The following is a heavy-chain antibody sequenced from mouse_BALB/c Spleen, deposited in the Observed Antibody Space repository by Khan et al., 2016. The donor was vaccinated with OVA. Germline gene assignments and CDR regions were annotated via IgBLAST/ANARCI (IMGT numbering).Heavy chain of an antibody. CDR2: ISYSGRT. Sequence: VQLKESGPGLVKPSQSLSLTCTVTGYSITSDYAWNWIRQFPGNKLEWMGYISYSGRTSYNPSLKSRISITRDTSKNQFFLQLNSVTTEDTATYYCARSVDITTVVATDFDYWGQGTTLTVSS. J-gene: IGHJ2*01. V-gene: IGHV3-2*02. CDR3: ARSVDITTVVATDFDY. D-gene: IGHD1-1*01. CDR1: GYSITSDYA.